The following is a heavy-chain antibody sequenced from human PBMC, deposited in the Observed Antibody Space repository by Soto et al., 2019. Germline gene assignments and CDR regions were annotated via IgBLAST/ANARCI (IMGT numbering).Heavy chain of an antibody. CDR1: GFTFSNAW. J-gene: IGHJ4*02. CDR3: TTAEDYDSSGYFDY. D-gene: IGHD3-22*01. CDR2: IKSKTDGGTT. V-gene: IGHV3-15*07. Sequence: GGSLRLSCAASGFTFSNAWMNWVRQAPGKGLEWVGRIKSKTDGGTTDYAAPGKGRFTISRDDSKNTLYLQMNSLKTEDTAVYYCTTAEDYDSSGYFDYWGQGTLVTVSS.